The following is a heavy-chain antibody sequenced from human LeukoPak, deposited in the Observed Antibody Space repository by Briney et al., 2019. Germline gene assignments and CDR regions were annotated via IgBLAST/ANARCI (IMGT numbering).Heavy chain of an antibody. D-gene: IGHD5-18*01. CDR1: GGSISSYY. J-gene: IGHJ4*02. CDR2: IYYSGST. CDR3: ARGELWTPFDY. V-gene: IGHV4-59*01. Sequence: SETLSLTCTVSGGSISSYYWSWIRQPPGKGLEWIGYIYYSGSTKYNASLKSRVTISVDTSKNQFSLKLSSVTAADTAVYYCARGELWTPFDYWGQGTLVTVSS.